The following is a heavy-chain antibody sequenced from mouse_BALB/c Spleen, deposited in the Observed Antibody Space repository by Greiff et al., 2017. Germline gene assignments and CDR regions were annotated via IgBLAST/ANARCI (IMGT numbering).Heavy chain of an antibody. CDR1: GFSLSRYS. V-gene: IGHV2-6-4*01. CDR2: IWGGGST. Sequence: VKVVESGPGLVAPSQSLSITCTVSGFSLSRYSVHWVRQPPGKGLEWLGMIWGGGSTDYNSALKSRLSISKDNSKSQVFLKMNSLLTDDTAMYYCAREGTTDGFAYWGQGTLVTVSA. CDR3: AREGTTDGFAY. J-gene: IGHJ3*01. D-gene: IGHD2-12*01.